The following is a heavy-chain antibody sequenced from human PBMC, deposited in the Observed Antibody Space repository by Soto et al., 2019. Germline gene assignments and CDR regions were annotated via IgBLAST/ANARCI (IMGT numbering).Heavy chain of an antibody. Sequence: EVQLVESGGGLVKPGGSLRLSCAASGFTFSNAWMSWVRQAPGKGLEWVGRIKSKTDGGTTDYAAPVKGRFTISRDASKTTVYLQMNSLRTEDTAVYYCTTDPHSTGTKYWGQGTLVTVSS. J-gene: IGHJ4*02. CDR1: GFTFSNAW. V-gene: IGHV3-15*01. CDR3: TTDPHSTGTKY. CDR2: IKSKTDGGTT. D-gene: IGHD1-1*01.